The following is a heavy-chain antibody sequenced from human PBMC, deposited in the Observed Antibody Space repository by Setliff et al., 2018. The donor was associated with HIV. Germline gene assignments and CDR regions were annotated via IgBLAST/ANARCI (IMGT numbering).Heavy chain of an antibody. CDR1: GFAFSSHA. V-gene: IGHV3-23*01. J-gene: IGHJ6*03. Sequence: PGGSLRLSCAASGFAFSSHAMNWVRQAPGKGLEWVSAISGSGVSTYSADSVKGRFTISRDNSKNTLYLQRTSLRAEDTAVYYCAKTTPSSIRSPYYYYMDVWAKGPRSPSP. CDR2: ISGSGVST. CDR3: AKTTPSSIRSPYYYYMDV. D-gene: IGHD6-13*01.